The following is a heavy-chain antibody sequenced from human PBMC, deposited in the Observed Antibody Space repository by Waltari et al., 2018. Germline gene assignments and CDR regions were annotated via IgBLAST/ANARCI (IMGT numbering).Heavy chain of an antibody. J-gene: IGHJ4*02. CDR2: CIPVFGTA. Sequence: QVQLLQSGAEVRKPGSSVRLSCSTSGGSLRGYTFSWLRQAPGRRLEWMGVCIPVFGTANYAQKFQGRLTITPGDNTRIAYMELGGLTSQDTAVYFCARGYRFASIGRYYFDHWGQGTLVTVSS. CDR3: ARGYRFASIGRYYFDH. D-gene: IGHD3-10*01. CDR1: GGSLRGYT. V-gene: IGHV1-69*05.